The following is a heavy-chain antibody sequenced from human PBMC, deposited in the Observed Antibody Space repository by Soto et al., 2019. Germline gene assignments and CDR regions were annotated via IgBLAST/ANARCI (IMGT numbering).Heavy chain of an antibody. Sequence: SETLSLTCAVSGGSISSSNWWSCVRQPPGKGLEWIGEIYHSGSTNYNPSLKSRVTISVDKSKNQFSLKLSSVTAADTAVYYCARAHLYYYDSTDLGWFDPWGQGTLVTVSS. CDR3: ARAHLYYYDSTDLGWFDP. CDR1: GGSISSSNW. J-gene: IGHJ5*02. CDR2: IYHSGST. D-gene: IGHD3-22*01. V-gene: IGHV4-4*02.